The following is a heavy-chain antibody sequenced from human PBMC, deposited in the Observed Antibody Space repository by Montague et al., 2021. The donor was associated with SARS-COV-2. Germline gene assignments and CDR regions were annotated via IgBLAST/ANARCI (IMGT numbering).Heavy chain of an antibody. D-gene: IGHD2-21*02. V-gene: IGHV4-30-2*05. Sequence: TLSLTCAVSGGSVSSGDFFWTWVRQPPGRGLEWIGSISHSGGSXYXXXXKGRIALSLDTSANRFSLSLNSVTAADSATYYCARLTVIVDTSGGTLHWFDPWGQGALVTVSS. CDR1: GGSVSSGDFF. J-gene: IGHJ5*02. CDR3: ARLTVIVDTSGGTLHWFDP. CDR2: ISHSGGS.